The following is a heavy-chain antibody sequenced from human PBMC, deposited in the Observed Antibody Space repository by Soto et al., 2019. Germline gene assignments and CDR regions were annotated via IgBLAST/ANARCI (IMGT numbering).Heavy chain of an antibody. CDR1: GDSVSSNSAA. D-gene: IGHD6-19*01. J-gene: IGHJ3*02. CDR2: TYYRSKWYN. CDR3: ARTIGMAGSLHAFDI. V-gene: IGHV6-1*01. Sequence: PSETLSLTCAISGDSVSSNSAAWNWIRQSPSRGFEWLGRTYYRSKWYNDYAVSVKSRITINPDTSKNQFSLQLNSVTPEDTAVYYCARTIGMAGSLHAFDIWGKATRGTVSS.